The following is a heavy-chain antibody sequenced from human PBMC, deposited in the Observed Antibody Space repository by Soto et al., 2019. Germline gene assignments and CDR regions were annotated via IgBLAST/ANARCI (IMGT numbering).Heavy chain of an antibody. CDR2: IYYSGST. CDR1: GGSISSSSYY. J-gene: IGHJ6*02. Sequence: QLQLQESGPGLVKPSETLSLTCTVSGGSISSSSYYWGWIRQPPGQGLEWIGSIYYSGSTYYNPCRSSRDTPSVDTRKNLFALTLSSVTAADTAVYYCARQGPERERGLGYGMDVWGQGTTVTVSS. CDR3: ARQGPERERGLGYGMDV. D-gene: IGHD1-26*01. V-gene: IGHV4-39*01.